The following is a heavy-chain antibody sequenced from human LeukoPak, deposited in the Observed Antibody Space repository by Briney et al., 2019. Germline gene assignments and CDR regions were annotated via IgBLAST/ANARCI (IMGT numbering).Heavy chain of an antibody. CDR1: GTSISNYY. D-gene: IGHD3-3*01. CDR2: IYNSGST. CDR3: ARTYYDFWSGYYTRNYYYYGMDV. Sequence: SETLSLTCTVSGTSISNYYWSWIRQPPGKGLEWIGYIYNSGSTNYNPSLKSRVTMSVDTSKNQFSLKLTSVTPADTAVYYCARTYYDFWSGYYTRNYYYYGMDVWGQGTTVTVSS. V-gene: IGHV4-59*01. J-gene: IGHJ6*02.